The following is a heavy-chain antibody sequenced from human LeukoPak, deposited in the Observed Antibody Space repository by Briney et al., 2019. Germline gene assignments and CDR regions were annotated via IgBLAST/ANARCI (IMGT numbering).Heavy chain of an antibody. Sequence: GGSLRLSCAASGFTFSNAWMSWVRQAPGKGLEWVSAISGSGGSTYYADSVKGRFTISRDNSKNTLYLQMNSLRAEDTAVYYCAKSPYDILTGYMVFDPWGQGTLVTVSS. J-gene: IGHJ5*02. CDR2: ISGSGGST. CDR3: AKSPYDILTGYMVFDP. D-gene: IGHD3-9*01. V-gene: IGHV3-23*01. CDR1: GFTFSNAW.